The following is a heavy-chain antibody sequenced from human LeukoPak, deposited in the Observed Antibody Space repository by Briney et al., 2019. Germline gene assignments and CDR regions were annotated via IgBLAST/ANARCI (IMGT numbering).Heavy chain of an antibody. D-gene: IGHD6-6*01. J-gene: IGHJ5*02. Sequence: PGGSLRLSCAASGFTFSDYYMSWIRQAPGKGLEWVSYINSSGAIIYYADSVKGRFTISTDNAQNSLYLQMNSQRAEDTAVYFCARYISSGWFDPWGQGTLVTVSS. CDR2: INSSGAII. CDR3: ARYISSGWFDP. CDR1: GFTFSDYY. V-gene: IGHV3-11*01.